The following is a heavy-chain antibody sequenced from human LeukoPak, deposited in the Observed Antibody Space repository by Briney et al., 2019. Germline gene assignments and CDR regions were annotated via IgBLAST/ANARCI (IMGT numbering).Heavy chain of an antibody. CDR1: GYTFTGYY. J-gene: IGHJ6*03. V-gene: IGHV1-2*02. CDR2: INPNSGGT. Sequence: GASVEVSCKASGYTFTGYYMHWVRQAPGQGLEWMGWINPNSGGTNYAQKFQGRVTMTRDTSISTAYMELSRLRSDDTAVYYCARDRRLRWSNYYYYYMDVWGKGTTVTVSS. D-gene: IGHD4-23*01. CDR3: ARDRRLRWSNYYYYYMDV.